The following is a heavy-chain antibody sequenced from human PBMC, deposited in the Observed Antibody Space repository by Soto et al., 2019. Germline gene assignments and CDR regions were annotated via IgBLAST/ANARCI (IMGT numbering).Heavy chain of an antibody. CDR3: ASKGGGSQLPLSY. V-gene: IGHV1-18*04. CDR2: ISAYNGNT. Sequence: GQLVQSGAEVKKPGASVKVSRKASGYTFSRYGFSRVRQAPGQGLEWMGWISAYNGNTNYAQKLQGRVTMTTDTTTSTAYMELRSLRSDDTAVYYCASKGGGSQLPLSYWGQGTLVTVSS. J-gene: IGHJ4*02. CDR1: GYTFSRYG. D-gene: IGHD2-15*01.